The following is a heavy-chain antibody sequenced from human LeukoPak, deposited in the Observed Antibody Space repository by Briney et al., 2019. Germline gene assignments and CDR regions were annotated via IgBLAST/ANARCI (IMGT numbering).Heavy chain of an antibody. CDR1: GFTFSSYA. D-gene: IGHD3-22*01. V-gene: IGHV3-30*04. Sequence: GGSLRLSCAASGFTFSSYAMHWVRQAPGKGLEWVAVISYDGSNKYYADSVKGRFTISRDNSRNTLYPQMNSLRAEDTAVYYCASLWYYYDSSGYYSPDYWGQGTLVTVSS. CDR2: ISYDGSNK. CDR3: ASLWYYYDSSGYYSPDY. J-gene: IGHJ4*02.